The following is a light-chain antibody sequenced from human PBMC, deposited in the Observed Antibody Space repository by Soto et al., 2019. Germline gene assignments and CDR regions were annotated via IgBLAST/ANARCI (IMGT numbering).Light chain of an antibody. CDR3: SSTDSSGYHWV. V-gene: IGLV3-10*01. CDR1: ALAKKY. CDR2: EDS. Sequence: SYELTQPPSVSVSPGQTARITCSGDALAKKYAYWYQQKSGQAPALVIYEDSKRPSGIPERFSGSSSGTRATLTISGAQVEDEADYYCSSTDSSGYHWVFGGGTKVTVL. J-gene: IGLJ3*02.